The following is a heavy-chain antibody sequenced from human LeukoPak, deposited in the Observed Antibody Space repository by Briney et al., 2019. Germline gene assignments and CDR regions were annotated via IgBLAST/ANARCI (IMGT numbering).Heavy chain of an antibody. CDR2: ISASVGST. V-gene: IGHV3-23*01. CDR1: GGTFSSYA. Sequence: SCKASGGTFSSYAISWVRQAPGKGLEWVSLISASVGSTYYADSVKGRFTISRDNSKNTLYLQMNSLRAEDTAVYYCAKDAYGDYVGRRMGYWFDPWGQGTLVTVSS. D-gene: IGHD4-17*01. CDR3: AKDAYGDYVGRRMGYWFDP. J-gene: IGHJ5*02.